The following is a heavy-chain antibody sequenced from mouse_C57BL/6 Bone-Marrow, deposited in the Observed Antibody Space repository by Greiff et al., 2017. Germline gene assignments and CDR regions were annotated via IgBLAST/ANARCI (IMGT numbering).Heavy chain of an antibody. V-gene: IGHV1-55*01. CDR1: GYTFTSYW. CDR3: ARPNDSNYWYFDV. Sequence: QVQLQQSGAELVKPGASVKMSCKASGYTFTSYWITWVKQRPGQGLEWIGDIYPGSGSTNYNEKFKSKATLTVDTSSSTAYWQLSSLTSKDSAVDDCARPNDSNYWYFDVWGTGTTVTVSS. J-gene: IGHJ1*03. D-gene: IGHD2-5*01. CDR2: IYPGSGST.